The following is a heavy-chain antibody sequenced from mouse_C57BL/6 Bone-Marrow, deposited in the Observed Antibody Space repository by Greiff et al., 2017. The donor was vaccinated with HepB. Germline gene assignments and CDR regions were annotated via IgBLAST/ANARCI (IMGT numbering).Heavy chain of an antibody. Sequence: EVMLVESGEGLVKPGGSLKLSCAASGFTFSSYAMSWVRQTPEKRLEWVAYISSGGDYIYYADTVKGRFTISRDNARKPLYLQMSSLKSEDTAMYYCTRVTTVVAGGYYYAMDYWCQGTSVTVSS. D-gene: IGHD1-1*01. J-gene: IGHJ4*01. CDR1: GFTFSSYA. CDR3: TRVTTVVAGGYYYAMDY. V-gene: IGHV5-9-1*02. CDR2: ISSGGDYI.